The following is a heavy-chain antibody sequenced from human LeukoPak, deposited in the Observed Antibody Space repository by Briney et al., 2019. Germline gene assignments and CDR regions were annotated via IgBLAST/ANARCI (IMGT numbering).Heavy chain of an antibody. CDR1: GGSFSGYY. CDR3: ARHVWLQPFDY. Sequence: SETLSLTCAVYGGSFSGYYWSWIRQPPGKGLEWIGYIYYSGSTNYNPSLKSRVTISVDTSKNQFSLKLSSVTAADTAVYYCARHVWLQPFDYWGQGTLVTVSS. V-gene: IGHV4-59*08. D-gene: IGHD3-9*01. CDR2: IYYSGST. J-gene: IGHJ4*02.